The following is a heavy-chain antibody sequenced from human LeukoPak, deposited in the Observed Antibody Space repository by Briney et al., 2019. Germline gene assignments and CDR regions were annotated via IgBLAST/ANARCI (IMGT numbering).Heavy chain of an antibody. CDR3: ARAYYHASSGYYFPLDY. CDR2: INPSGGST. J-gene: IGHJ4*02. Sequence: ASVKVSCKASGYTFTGYYMHWVRQAPGQGLEWMGIINPSGGSTSYAQKFQGRITMTRDTSTSTVYVELSSLRSEDTAVFYCARAYYHASSGYYFPLDYWGQGTLVTVSS. D-gene: IGHD3-22*01. CDR1: GYTFTGYY. V-gene: IGHV1-46*01.